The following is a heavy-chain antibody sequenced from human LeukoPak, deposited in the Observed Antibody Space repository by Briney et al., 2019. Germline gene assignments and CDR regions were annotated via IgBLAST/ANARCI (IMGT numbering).Heavy chain of an antibody. V-gene: IGHV4-59*08. CDR1: GGSISSYY. CDR3: ASPKARGGAFDI. J-gene: IGHJ3*02. CDR2: IYYSGST. D-gene: IGHD6-6*01. Sequence: SETLSLTCTVSGGSISSYYWSWIRQPPGKGLEWIGYIYYSGSTNYNPSLKSRVTISVDTSKNQFSLKLSSVTAADTAVYYCASPKARGGAFDIWGQGTMVTVSS.